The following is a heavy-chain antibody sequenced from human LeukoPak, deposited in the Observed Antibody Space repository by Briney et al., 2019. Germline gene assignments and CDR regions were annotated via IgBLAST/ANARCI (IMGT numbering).Heavy chain of an antibody. CDR1: GGSISSYY. Sequence: PSETLSLTCTVSGGSISSYYWSWIRQPPGKGLEWIGYIYYSGSTNYNPSLKSRVTISVDTSKNQFSLKLSSVTAADTAVYYCARVSSGSYYEDFDYWGQGTLVTVSS. V-gene: IGHV4-59*01. D-gene: IGHD3-10*01. CDR3: ARVSSGSYYEDFDY. J-gene: IGHJ4*02. CDR2: IYYSGST.